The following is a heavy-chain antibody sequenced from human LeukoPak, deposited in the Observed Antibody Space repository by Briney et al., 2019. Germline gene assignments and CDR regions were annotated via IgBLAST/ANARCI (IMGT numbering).Heavy chain of an antibody. J-gene: IGHJ4*02. V-gene: IGHV3-23*01. CDR1: GFTFSGYA. CDR2: ISGSGGST. D-gene: IGHD6-19*01. CDR3: AKEFRISYTSGWYYFDY. Sequence: PGGSLRLPCAASGFTFSGYAMSWVRQAPGKGLEWVSGISGSGGSTYYADSVKDRFTISRDNSKNTLHLQMNSLRAEDTAVYYCAKEFRISYTSGWYYFDYWGQGTLVTVSS.